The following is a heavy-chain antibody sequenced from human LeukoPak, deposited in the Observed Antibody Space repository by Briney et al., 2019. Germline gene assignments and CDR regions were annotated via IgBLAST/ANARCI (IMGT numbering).Heavy chain of an antibody. J-gene: IGHJ3*02. V-gene: IGHV4-59*12. CDR2: IYYSGST. CDR1: GGSISSYY. CDR3: ARDRLAPGPDAFDI. Sequence: PSETLSLTCTVSGGSISSYYWSWIRQPPGKGLEWIGYIYYSGSTNYNPSLKSRVTISVDTSKNQFSLQLNSVTPEDTAVYYCARDRLAPGPDAFDIWGQGTMVTVSS.